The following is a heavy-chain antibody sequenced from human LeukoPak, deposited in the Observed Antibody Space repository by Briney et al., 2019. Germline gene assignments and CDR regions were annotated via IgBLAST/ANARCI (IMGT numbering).Heavy chain of an antibody. CDR3: ARVRAAAGPYRYFDL. CDR1: GGSISSGSYY. D-gene: IGHD6-13*01. CDR2: IYTSGST. Sequence: SETLSLTCTVSGGSISSGSYYWSWIRQPAGKGLEWIGRIYTSGSTNYNPSLKSRVTISVDTSKNQFSLKLSSVTAADTAVYYCARVRAAAGPYRYFDLWGRGTLVTVSS. J-gene: IGHJ2*01. V-gene: IGHV4-61*02.